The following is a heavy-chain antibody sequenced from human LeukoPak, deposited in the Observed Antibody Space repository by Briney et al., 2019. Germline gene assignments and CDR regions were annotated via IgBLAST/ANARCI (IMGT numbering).Heavy chain of an antibody. D-gene: IGHD4/OR15-4a*01. Sequence: SQTLSLTCTVSSGSISSGDYYWSWIRQPPGKGLEWIGYIYYRSTYSGSTSYNPSLKSRVTISVDTSKNQFSLKLSSVTAADTAVYYCAREGAATSNAFDIWGQGTMVTVSS. CDR1: SGSISSGDYY. CDR3: AREGAATSNAFDI. V-gene: IGHV4-31*02. J-gene: IGHJ3*02. CDR2: IYYRSTYSGST.